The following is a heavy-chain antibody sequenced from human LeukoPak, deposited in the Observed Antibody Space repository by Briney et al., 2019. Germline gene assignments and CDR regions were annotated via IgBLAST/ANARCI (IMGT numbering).Heavy chain of an antibody. J-gene: IGHJ4*02. CDR1: GATFSSYA. CDR2: ISYDGSNK. D-gene: IGHD5-12*01. CDR3: AKPPRGYDSGDY. V-gene: IGHV3-30*04. Sequence: GGSLRLSCAASGATFSSYAMHWGLHAPGEGLEWVAVISYDGSNKYYADSVKGRFTISRDNSKNTLYLQMNSLRAEDTAVYYCAKPPRGYDSGDYWGQGTLVTVSS.